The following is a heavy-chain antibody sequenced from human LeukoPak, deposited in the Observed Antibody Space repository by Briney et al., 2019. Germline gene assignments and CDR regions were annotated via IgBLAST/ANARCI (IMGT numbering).Heavy chain of an antibody. CDR2: ITSSGETT. CDR3: AKMQGYFDY. Sequence: PGGSLRLSCAASGSIPFNSDSMSWVRQAPGKGLEWVSAITSSGETTYYADSVKGRFTISRDNSKNMVYLQMNSLRAEDAATYYCAKMQGYFDYWGQGSLVTVSS. V-gene: IGHV3-23*01. J-gene: IGHJ4*02. CDR1: GSIPFNSDS.